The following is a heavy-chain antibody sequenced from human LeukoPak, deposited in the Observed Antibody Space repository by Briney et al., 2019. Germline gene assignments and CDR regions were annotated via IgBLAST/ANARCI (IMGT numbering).Heavy chain of an antibody. CDR3: ASPPKYHSSWYA. CDR1: GFTFSSYW. D-gene: IGHD6-13*01. V-gene: IGHV3-7*03. J-gene: IGHJ1*01. Sequence: GGSLRLSRAASGFTFSSYWMNWVRQAPGEGAEWVGNINEDGSEKYYVDSVRGRFSISRDNAKNSLFLQMNSLRAEDTAVYYCASPPKYHSSWYAWGQGTLVTVSS. CDR2: INEDGSEK.